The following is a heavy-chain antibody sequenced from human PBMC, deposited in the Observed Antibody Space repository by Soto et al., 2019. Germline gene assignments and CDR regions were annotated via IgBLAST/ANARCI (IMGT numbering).Heavy chain of an antibody. V-gene: IGHV4-34*01. CDR1: GGSFSAYY. D-gene: IGHD6-19*01. CDR3: AISSGRYFHRDDY. J-gene: IGHJ4*02. Sequence: SETLSLTCAVNGGSFSAYYWTWIRQPPGMGLEWIGEINHSGSTNYNPSLKSRVTISVDTSRSQFSLKLSSVTAADTAVYFCAISSGRYFHRDDYWGQGTRVTVSS. CDR2: INHSGST.